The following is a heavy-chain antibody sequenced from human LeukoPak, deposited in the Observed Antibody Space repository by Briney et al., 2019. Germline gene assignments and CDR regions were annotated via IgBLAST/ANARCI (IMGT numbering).Heavy chain of an antibody. CDR2: ISYDGSNK. V-gene: IGHV3-30*18. Sequence: PGGSLRLSCAASGFTFSSYGMHWVRQAPGKGLEWVAVISYDGSNKYYADSVKGRFTISRDNSKNTLYLQMNSLRAEDTAVYYCAKDNLVVGELLYGYFDYWGQGTLVTVSS. CDR3: AKDNLVVGELLYGYFDY. CDR1: GFTFSSYG. D-gene: IGHD3-10*01. J-gene: IGHJ4*02.